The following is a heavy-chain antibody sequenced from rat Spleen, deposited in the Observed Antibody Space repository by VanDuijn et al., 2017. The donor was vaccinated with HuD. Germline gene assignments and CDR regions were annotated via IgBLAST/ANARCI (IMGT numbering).Heavy chain of an antibody. CDR2: INYSGST. D-gene: IGHD5-1*01. CDR1: GYTITSGY. J-gene: IGHJ2*01. Sequence: EIQLQESGPGLVKPSLSLSLTCSVTGYTITSGYDWSWIRKFPGNKMEWIGHINYSGSTTYNPSLKSRISITRDTSKNQFFLQLNSVTTEDTATYYCARETGSHYWGQGVMVTVSS. V-gene: IGHV3-4*01. CDR3: ARETGSHY.